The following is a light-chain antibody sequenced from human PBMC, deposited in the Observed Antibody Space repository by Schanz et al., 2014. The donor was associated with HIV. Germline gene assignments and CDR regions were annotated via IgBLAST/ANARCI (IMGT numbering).Light chain of an antibody. CDR2: DVS. V-gene: IGLV2-14*03. CDR1: SSDIGTFNS. CDR3: SSFTYTSTPVV. Sequence: QSVLTQPASVSGSPGQSITISCTGTSSDIGTFNSLSWYQQHPGKAPKLIIYDVSNRPSGVSNRFSGSKSGNTASLTISGLQAEDEADYYCSSFTYTSTPVVFGGGTKLTVL. J-gene: IGLJ2*01.